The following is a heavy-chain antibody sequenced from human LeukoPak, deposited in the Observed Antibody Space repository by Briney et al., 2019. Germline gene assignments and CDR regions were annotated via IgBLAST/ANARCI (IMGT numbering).Heavy chain of an antibody. V-gene: IGHV1-2*02. J-gene: IGHJ5*02. CDR3: ARGRSIAVAGNLFDP. Sequence: ASVKVSCKASGYTFTGYYMHWVRQAPGQGLEWMGWINPNSGGTNYAQKFQGRVTMARNTSISTAYMELSRLRSDGTAVYYCARGRSIAVAGNLFDPWGQGTLVTVCS. D-gene: IGHD6-19*01. CDR1: GYTFTGYY. CDR2: INPNSGGT.